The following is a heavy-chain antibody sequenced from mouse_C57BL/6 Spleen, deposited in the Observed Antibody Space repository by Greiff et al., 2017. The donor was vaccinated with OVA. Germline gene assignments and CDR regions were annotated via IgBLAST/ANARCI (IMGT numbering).Heavy chain of an antibody. J-gene: IGHJ3*01. V-gene: IGHV5-17*01. CDR3: ARTGSNPGWFAY. CDR2: ISSGSSTI. D-gene: IGHD2-5*01. Sequence: EVKLVESGGGLVKPGGSLKLSCAASGFTFSDYGMHWVRQAPEKGLEWVAYISSGSSTIYYADTVKGRFTISRDNAKNTLFLQMTSLRSEDTAMYYCARTGSNPGWFAYWGQGTLVTVSA. CDR1: GFTFSDYG.